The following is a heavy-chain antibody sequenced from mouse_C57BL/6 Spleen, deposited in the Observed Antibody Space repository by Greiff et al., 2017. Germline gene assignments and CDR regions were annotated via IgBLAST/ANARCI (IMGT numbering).Heavy chain of an antibody. V-gene: IGHV5-17*01. CDR1: GFTFSDYG. CDR3: ARGGGGSGYVDV. CDR2: ISSGSSTI. J-gene: IGHJ1*03. D-gene: IGHD1-1*01. Sequence: EVQVVESGGGLVKPGGSLKLSCAASGFTFSDYGMHWVRQAPEKGLEWVAYISSGSSTIYYADTVKGRFTIARDNAKNTLFLQMTSLRSEDTAKYYCARGGGGSGYVDVWGTGTTDTVSS.